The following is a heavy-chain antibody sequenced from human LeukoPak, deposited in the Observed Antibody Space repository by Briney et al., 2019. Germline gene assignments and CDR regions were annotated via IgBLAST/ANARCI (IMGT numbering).Heavy chain of an antibody. Sequence: GGSLRLSCAASGSTFSSSAMSWVRQTPGKGLEWVSSITGNGATTYYSDSVKGRFTISRDNSKNTLSLQMNSLRAEDTAVYFCAKERRRVDTAMVRSYYFENWGQGTLVTVSS. D-gene: IGHD5-18*01. CDR3: AKERRRVDTAMVRSYYFEN. CDR2: ITGNGATT. V-gene: IGHV3-23*01. J-gene: IGHJ4*02. CDR1: GSTFSSSA.